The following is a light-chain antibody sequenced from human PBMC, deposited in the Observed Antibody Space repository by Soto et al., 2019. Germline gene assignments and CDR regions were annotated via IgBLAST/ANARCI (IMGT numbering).Light chain of an antibody. CDR2: GAS. J-gene: IGKJ4*01. CDR1: QSVSNNY. Sequence: EIVLTQSPGTLSLSPGERATLSCRASQSVSNNYLAWYQQNPGQAPRLLIYGASSRATVIPDRFSGSGSGTDVTHTIGRLEAEDFAVYYCHQYGSSPPVTFGGGTKVEI. CDR3: HQYGSSPPVT. V-gene: IGKV3-20*01.